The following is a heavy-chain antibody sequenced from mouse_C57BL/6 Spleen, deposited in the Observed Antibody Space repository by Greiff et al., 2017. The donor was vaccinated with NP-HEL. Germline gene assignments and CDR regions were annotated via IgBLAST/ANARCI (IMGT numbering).Heavy chain of an antibody. J-gene: IGHJ2*01. CDR2: IDPSDSYN. V-gene: IGHV1-69*01. D-gene: IGHD1-1*01. Sequence: VQLQQPGAELVMPGASVKLSCKASGYTFTSYWMHWVKQRPGQGLEWIGEIDPSDSYNNYNQKFKGKSTLTVDKSSSTAYMQLSSLTSEDSAVYYCARDGRGYFDYWGQGTTLTVSS. CDR1: GYTFTSYW. CDR3: ARDGRGYFDY.